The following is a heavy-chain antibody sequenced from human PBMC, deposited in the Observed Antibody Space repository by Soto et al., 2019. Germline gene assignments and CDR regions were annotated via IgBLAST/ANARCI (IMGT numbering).Heavy chain of an antibody. Sequence: SATLSLTCTVSGGSISSSSYYWAWIRQPPGKGLEWIGSIYYSGSTYYNPSLKSRVTISVDTSKNQFSLKLSSVTAADTAVYYCARVGGINWFDPWGQGTLVTVS. CDR1: GGSISSSSYY. V-gene: IGHV4-39*07. J-gene: IGHJ5*02. CDR2: IYYSGST. D-gene: IGHD3-16*01. CDR3: ARVGGINWFDP.